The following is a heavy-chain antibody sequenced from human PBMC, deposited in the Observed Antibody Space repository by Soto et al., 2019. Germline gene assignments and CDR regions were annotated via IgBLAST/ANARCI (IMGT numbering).Heavy chain of an antibody. J-gene: IGHJ6*02. Sequence: EVQLLESGGGFLQPGGSLRLSCAASGFTFTNHAMSWVRQAPGKGLEWVSAISGSGDSSFFAASVKGRFTISRDNSKSTLFLQMSSLRVDDTAEYYCAKVVGSPMVYDNYAMDVWGQGTTVTVSS. CDR3: AKVVGSPMVYDNYAMDV. CDR2: ISGSGDSS. D-gene: IGHD5-18*01. CDR1: GFTFTNHA. V-gene: IGHV3-23*01.